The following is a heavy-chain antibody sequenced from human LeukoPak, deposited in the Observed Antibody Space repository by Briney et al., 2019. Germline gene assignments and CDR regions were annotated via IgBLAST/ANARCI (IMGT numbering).Heavy chain of an antibody. CDR1: GYTFSSYD. Sequence: GASVKVSCKASGYTFSSYDINWVRQATGQGLEWMGWMTPNSGNTGYAQKFQGRVTMTRNTSVSTAYMELSSLTSEDTAVYYCARNPSKTGWFDPWGQGTLVTVSS. D-gene: IGHD4-11*01. J-gene: IGHJ5*02. V-gene: IGHV1-8*01. CDR2: MTPNSGNT. CDR3: ARNPSKTGWFDP.